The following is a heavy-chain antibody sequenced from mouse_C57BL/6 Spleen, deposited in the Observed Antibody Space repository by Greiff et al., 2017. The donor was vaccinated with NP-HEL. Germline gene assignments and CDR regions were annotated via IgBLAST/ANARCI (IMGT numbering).Heavy chain of an antibody. V-gene: IGHV5-4*01. D-gene: IGHD2-4*01. J-gene: IGHJ1*03. CDR2: ISDGGSYT. CDR1: GFTFSSYA. CDR3: ARDLSGLRENYWYFDV. Sequence: EVKVVESGGGLVKPGGSLKLSCAASGFTFSSYAMSWVRQTPEKRLEWVATISDGGSYTYYPDNVKGRFTISRDNAKNNLYLQMSHLKSEDTAMYYCARDLSGLRENYWYFDVWGTGTTVTVSS.